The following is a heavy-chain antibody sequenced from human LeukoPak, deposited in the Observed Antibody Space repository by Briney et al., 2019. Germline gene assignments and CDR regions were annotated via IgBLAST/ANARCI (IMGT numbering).Heavy chain of an antibody. CDR3: ARDGGTDWYFDL. CDR2: IIFILGTA. CDR1: GVTFSSYT. D-gene: IGHD6-25*01. Sequence: SVKVSCKASGVTFSSYTINWVRQAPGQGLEWMGGIIFILGTANYAQKFQGRVTITADKSTSTVYMELSSLRSEDTAVYYCARDGGTDWYFDLWGRGTLVTVSS. V-gene: IGHV1-69*08. J-gene: IGHJ2*01.